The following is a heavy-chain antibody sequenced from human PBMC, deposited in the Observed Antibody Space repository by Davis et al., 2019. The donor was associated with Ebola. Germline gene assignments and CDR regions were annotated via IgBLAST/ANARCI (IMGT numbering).Heavy chain of an antibody. CDR1: GFAFSSYS. D-gene: IGHD3-10*01. V-gene: IGHV3-21*01. CDR3: ARDLITMVQGAYPYYYYYYGMDV. CDR2: ISSSSYI. Sequence: PGGSLRLSCAASGFAFSSYSMNWVRQAPGKGLEWVSSISSSSYIYYADSVKGRFTISRDNAKNSLYLQMNSLRAEDTAVYYCARDLITMVQGAYPYYYYYYGMDVWGQGTTVTVSS. J-gene: IGHJ6*02.